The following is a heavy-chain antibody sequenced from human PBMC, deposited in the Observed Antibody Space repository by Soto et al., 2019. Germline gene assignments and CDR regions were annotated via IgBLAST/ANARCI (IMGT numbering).Heavy chain of an antibody. CDR1: DFTVGRYG. Sequence: PLSLSCVTSDFTVGRYGLHWVRQAPSKGLEGVAGISHDGSNKYYADSVKGRFTISRDNSKNTVYLEMNSLRAEDTAVFYCANIYHRSGDPRDLPTIRARRSFDL. J-gene: IGHJ2*01. V-gene: IGHV3-30*18. D-gene: IGHD3-10*01. CDR3: ANIYHRSGDPRDLPTIRARRSFDL. CDR2: ISHDGSNK.